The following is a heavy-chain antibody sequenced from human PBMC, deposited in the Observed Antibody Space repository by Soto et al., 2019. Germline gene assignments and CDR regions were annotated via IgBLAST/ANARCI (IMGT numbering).Heavy chain of an antibody. J-gene: IGHJ6*02. CDR1: GFTFSSYG. Sequence: PGGSLRLSCAASGFTFSSYGMHWVRQAPGKGLEWVAVIWYDGSNKYYADSVKGRFTISRDNSKNTLYLQMNSLKTEDTAVYYCTTDGGNSASYYYYYGMDVWGQGTTVTVSS. CDR2: IWYDGSNK. V-gene: IGHV3-33*01. D-gene: IGHD2-21*02. CDR3: TTDGGNSASYYYYYGMDV.